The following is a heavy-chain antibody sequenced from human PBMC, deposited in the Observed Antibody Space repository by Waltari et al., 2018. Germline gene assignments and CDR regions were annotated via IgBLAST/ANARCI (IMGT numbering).Heavy chain of an antibody. Sequence: QVQLQQWGAGLLKPSETLSLTCAVDGGSFSGYYWSWIRQPPGKGLEWIGEINHSGSTNYNPSLKSRVTISVDTSKNQFSLKLSSVTAADTAVYYCARDRSVGDSRGFDYWGQGTLVTVSS. V-gene: IGHV4-34*01. CDR1: GGSFSGYY. D-gene: IGHD4-17*01. CDR2: INHSGST. J-gene: IGHJ4*02. CDR3: ARDRSVGDSRGFDY.